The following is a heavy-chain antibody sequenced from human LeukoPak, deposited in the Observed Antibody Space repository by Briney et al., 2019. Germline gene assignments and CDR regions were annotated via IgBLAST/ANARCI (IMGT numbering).Heavy chain of an antibody. CDR2: INHSGST. Sequence: SETLSLTCAVYGGSFSGYYWSWIRQPPGKGLEWIGEINHSGSTNYNPSLKSRVTISVDTSKNQFSLKLSSVTAADTAVYYCARDSSQQLVPDAFDIWGQRTMVTVSS. J-gene: IGHJ3*02. CDR1: GGSFSGYY. V-gene: IGHV4-34*01. D-gene: IGHD6-13*01. CDR3: ARDSSQQLVPDAFDI.